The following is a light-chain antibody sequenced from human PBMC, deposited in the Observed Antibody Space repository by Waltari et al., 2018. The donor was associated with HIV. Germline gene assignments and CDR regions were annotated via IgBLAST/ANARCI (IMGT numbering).Light chain of an antibody. CDR2: LGS. J-gene: IGKJ4*01. Sequence: DIVLTQSPVSLPVTPGEPASISCRSSQSLLHNNGYNFLAWYLQRPGQSPQLLIYLGSNRASGVPDRFRGSGSGADFSLEISKVEAEDVGLYFCMQTLQTPLTFGGGTKVEIK. CDR1: QSLLHNNGYNF. V-gene: IGKV2-28*01. CDR3: MQTLQTPLT.